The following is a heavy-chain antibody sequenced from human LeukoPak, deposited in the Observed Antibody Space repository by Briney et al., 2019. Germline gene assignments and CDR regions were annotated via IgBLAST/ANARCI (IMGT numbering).Heavy chain of an antibody. CDR3: ARDSEVRRNLWHY. CDR1: GGTFSSYA. CDR2: IIPIFGTA. Sequence: PLASVKVSCKASGGTFSSYAISWVRQAPGQGLEWMGGIIPIFGTANYAQKFQGRVTITTDESTSTGYMEMSSLRSEDTAVYYCARDSEVRRNLWHYWGQGTLVTVSS. V-gene: IGHV1-69*05. J-gene: IGHJ4*02. D-gene: IGHD3-10*01.